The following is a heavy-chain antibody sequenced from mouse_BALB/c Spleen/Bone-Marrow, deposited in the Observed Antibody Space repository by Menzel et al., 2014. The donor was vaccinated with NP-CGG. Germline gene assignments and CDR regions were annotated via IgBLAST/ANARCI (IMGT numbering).Heavy chain of an antibody. CDR2: INPGSGGT. Sequence: VQLQQSGAELVRPGTSVKVSCKASGYAFTNYLIEWVKQRPGQGLEWIGVINPGSGGTNYNEKFKGKATLTADKSSSTAYMQLSSLTSVDSAVYFCARNANWLFAYWGQGTLVTVSA. J-gene: IGHJ3*01. CDR3: ARNANWLFAY. V-gene: IGHV1-54*01. D-gene: IGHD4-1*01. CDR1: GYAFTNYL.